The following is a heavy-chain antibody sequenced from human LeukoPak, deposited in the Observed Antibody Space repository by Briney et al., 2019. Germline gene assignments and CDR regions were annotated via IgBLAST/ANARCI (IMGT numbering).Heavy chain of an antibody. CDR2: IKSKTDGGTT. J-gene: IGHJ4*02. V-gene: IGHV3-15*01. D-gene: IGHD2-15*01. Sequence: KSGGSLRLSCAASGFTFSNAWMSWVRQAPGKGLEWVGRIKSKTDGGTTDYAAPVKGKFTISRDDSKNTLYLQMNSLKTEDTAVYYCTTEEVVAVEGYWGQGTLVTVSS. CDR1: GFTFSNAW. CDR3: TTEEVVAVEGY.